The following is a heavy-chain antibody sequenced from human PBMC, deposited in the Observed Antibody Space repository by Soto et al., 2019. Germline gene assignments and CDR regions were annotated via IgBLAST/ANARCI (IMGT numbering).Heavy chain of an antibody. CDR1: GGTFSSYA. J-gene: IGHJ5*02. V-gene: IGHV1-69*13. CDR2: IIPIFGTA. CDR3: ARERGYCGGDCYINWFDP. D-gene: IGHD2-21*02. Sequence: GASVKVSCKASGGTFSSYAISWVRPAPGQGLEWMGGIIPIFGTANYAQKFQGRVTITADESTSTAYMELSSLRSEDTAVYYCARERGYCGGDCYINWFDPWGQGTLVTVSS.